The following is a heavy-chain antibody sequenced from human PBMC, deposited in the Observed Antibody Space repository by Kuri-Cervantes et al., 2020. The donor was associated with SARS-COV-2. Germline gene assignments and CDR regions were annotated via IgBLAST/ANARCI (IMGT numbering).Heavy chain of an antibody. V-gene: IGHV3-30-3*01. J-gene: IGHJ6*02. Sequence: GESLKISCAASGFTFSNYAIHWVRQTPGKGLEWVAVISYDGNNEYYADSVKGRFTISRDSSRNTLSLQMNSLRTEGTAVYYCARDLRKGQQIILGTFHYYGMDVWGQGTTVTVSS. CDR2: ISYDGNNE. CDR1: GFTFSNYA. CDR3: ARDLRKGQQIILGTFHYYGMDV. D-gene: IGHD6-13*01.